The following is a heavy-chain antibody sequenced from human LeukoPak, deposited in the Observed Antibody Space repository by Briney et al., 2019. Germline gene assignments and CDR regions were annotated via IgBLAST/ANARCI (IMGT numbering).Heavy chain of an antibody. CDR1: GFTFSNSA. J-gene: IGHJ6*03. D-gene: IGHD4-17*01. V-gene: IGHV3-23*01. CDR3: ARGAYGDYVYYYYYMDV. CDR2: ISGSGSGGST. Sequence: GGSLRLSCAASGFTFSNSAMSWVRQAPGKGLEWVSSISGSGSGGSTYYADSVKGRFTISRDNSKNTLYLQMNSLRAEDTAVYYCARGAYGDYVYYYYYMDVWGKGTTVTVSS.